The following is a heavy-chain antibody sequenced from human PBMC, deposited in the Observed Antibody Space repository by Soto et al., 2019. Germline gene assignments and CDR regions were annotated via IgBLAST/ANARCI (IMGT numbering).Heavy chain of an antibody. CDR2: ISSRNNDM. CDR1: GFTFSSYS. V-gene: IGHV3-21*01. D-gene: IGHD2-21*01. Sequence: EVQLVESGGGLVQPGGSLRLSCAASGFTFSSYSMNWVRQAPGKGLEWVSTISSRNNDMYYVDSVKGRFTISRDNARNSVYVQMTSLRADDTAVYYCARTVNGCFCGSWGQGALVTVSS. J-gene: IGHJ5*02. CDR3: ARTVNGCFCGS.